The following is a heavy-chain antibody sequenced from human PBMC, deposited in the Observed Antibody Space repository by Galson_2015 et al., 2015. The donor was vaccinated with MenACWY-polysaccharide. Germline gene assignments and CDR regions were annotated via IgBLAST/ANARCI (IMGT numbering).Heavy chain of an antibody. CDR3: ATEAGSSGRAGWFDP. Sequence: SLRLSCADSNFTFSNYVMHWVRQAPGKGLEWVAVTTPDENIKIYAESVKGRFTISRDNSKKTLYLAMDSLRFDDTGVYFCATEAGSSGRAGWFDPWGQGTLVIVSS. D-gene: IGHD6-25*01. CDR1: NFTFSNYV. V-gene: IGHV3-30-3*01. CDR2: TTPDENIK. J-gene: IGHJ5*02.